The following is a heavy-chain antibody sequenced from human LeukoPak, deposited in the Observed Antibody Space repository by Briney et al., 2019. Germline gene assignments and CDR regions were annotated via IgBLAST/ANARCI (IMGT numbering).Heavy chain of an antibody. V-gene: IGHV4-30-4*01. CDR3: ARHGGAAAPTFDY. J-gene: IGHJ4*02. CDR2: IYYSGST. CDR1: GGSISSGDYY. Sequence: SETLSLTCTVSGGSISSGDYYWSWIRQPPGKGLEWIGYIYYSGSTYYNPSLKSRVTISVDTSKNQFSLKLSSVTAADTAVYYCARHGGAAAPTFDYWGQGTLVTVSS. D-gene: IGHD6-13*01.